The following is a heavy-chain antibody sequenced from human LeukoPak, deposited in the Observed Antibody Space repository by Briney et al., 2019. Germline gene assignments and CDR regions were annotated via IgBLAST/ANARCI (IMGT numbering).Heavy chain of an antibody. V-gene: IGHV3-21*04. CDR2: ISSSSSYI. CDR3: AASSYASVGWFDP. Sequence: GGSLRLSCAASGFTFSDYSMNWVRQAPGKGLEWVSSISSSSSYIYYADSVKGRFTISRDNSKNTLYLQMNSLKAEDTAVYYCAASSYASVGWFDPWGQGTLVTVSS. J-gene: IGHJ5*02. CDR1: GFTFSDYS. D-gene: IGHD3-16*01.